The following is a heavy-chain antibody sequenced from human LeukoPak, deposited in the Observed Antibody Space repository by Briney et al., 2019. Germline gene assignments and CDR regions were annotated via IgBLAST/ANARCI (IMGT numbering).Heavy chain of an antibody. V-gene: IGHV4-59*01. D-gene: IGHD1-26*01. Sequence: PSETLSLACTVSGGSISSYYWSWIRQPPGKGLEWSGYIYYSGSTNYNPSLKSRVTISVDTSKNQFSLKLSSVTAADTAVYYCARSPSLGGSLLGWFDPWGQGTLVTVSS. CDR3: ARSPSLGGSLLGWFDP. CDR2: IYYSGST. CDR1: GGSISSYY. J-gene: IGHJ5*02.